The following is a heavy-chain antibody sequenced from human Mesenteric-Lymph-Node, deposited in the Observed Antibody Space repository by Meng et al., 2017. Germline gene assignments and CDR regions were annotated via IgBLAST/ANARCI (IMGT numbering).Heavy chain of an antibody. CDR1: GGTFSSYA. D-gene: IGHD3-22*01. J-gene: IGHJ2*01. V-gene: IGHV1-69*06. CDR2: IIPIFGTA. CDR3: ASNYDSSGYYLDWYFDL. Sequence: SVKVSCKASGGTFSSYAISWVRQAPGQGLEWMGGIIPIFGTANYAQKFQGRVTITADKSTSTAYMELSSLRSEDTAVYYCASNYDSSGYYLDWYFDLWGRGTLVTVSS.